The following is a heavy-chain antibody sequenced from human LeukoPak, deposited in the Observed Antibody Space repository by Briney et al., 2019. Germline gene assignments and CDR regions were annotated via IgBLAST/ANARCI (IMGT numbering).Heavy chain of an antibody. CDR3: ARQSDYGDPPDYGMDV. D-gene: IGHD4-17*01. CDR1: GGSISSGGYY. Sequence: SETLSLTCTVSGGSISSGGYYWNWIRQHPGKGLEWIGYIYYSGSTYYNPSLKSRVTISVDTSKNQFSLKLSSVTAADTAVYYCARQSDYGDPPDYGMDVWGQGTTVTVSS. J-gene: IGHJ6*02. CDR2: IYYSGST. V-gene: IGHV4-31*03.